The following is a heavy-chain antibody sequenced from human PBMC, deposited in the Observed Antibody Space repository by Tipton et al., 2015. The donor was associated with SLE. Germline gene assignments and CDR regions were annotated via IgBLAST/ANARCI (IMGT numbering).Heavy chain of an antibody. V-gene: IGHV4-39*07. Sequence: TLSLTCTVSGGSISSSSYYWGWIRQPPGKGLEWIGSIYTSGSTNYNPSLKSRVTISVDTSKNQFSLKLSSVTAADTAVYYCARDIGYYDSSGLDFDYWGQGTLVTVSS. CDR3: ARDIGYYDSSGLDFDY. CDR1: GGSISSSSYY. CDR2: IYTSGST. J-gene: IGHJ4*02. D-gene: IGHD3-22*01.